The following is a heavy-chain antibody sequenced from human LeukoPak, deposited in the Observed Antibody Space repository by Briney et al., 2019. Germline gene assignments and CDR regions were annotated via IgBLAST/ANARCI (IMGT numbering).Heavy chain of an antibody. CDR2: ISSDETNI. CDR3: AKDPYRVVFATGNYLDP. Sequence: GGSLRLSCATSGFTFSNYGMHWVRQAPGKGLEWVAVISSDETNIRYGDSVKGRFTVSRDNAKSTLYLQMNSLRAEDTAVYYCAKDPYRVVFATGNYLDPWGQGTLVTVSS. D-gene: IGHD2-15*01. V-gene: IGHV3-30*18. CDR1: GFTFSNYG. J-gene: IGHJ5*02.